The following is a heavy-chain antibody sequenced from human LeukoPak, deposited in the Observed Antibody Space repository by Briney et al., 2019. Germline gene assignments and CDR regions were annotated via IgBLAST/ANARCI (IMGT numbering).Heavy chain of an antibody. CDR2: IVVGSGNT. V-gene: IGHV1-58*01. Sequence: SVKVSCKASGFTFTSSAVQWVRQARGQRLEWTGWIVVGSGNTNYAQKFQERVTITRDMSTSTAYMELSSLRSEDTAVYYCAADPLFNYYGSGSYPNPDYWGQGTLVTVSS. CDR1: GFTFTSSA. D-gene: IGHD3-10*01. CDR3: AADPLFNYYGSGSYPNPDY. J-gene: IGHJ4*02.